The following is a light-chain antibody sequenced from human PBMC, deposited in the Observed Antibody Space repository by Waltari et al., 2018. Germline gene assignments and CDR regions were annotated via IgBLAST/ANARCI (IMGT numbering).Light chain of an antibody. V-gene: IGLV3-21*02. CDR2: DDS. CDR3: QVWDSSSDHWV. Sequence: SYVLTQPPSVSVAPGPTARITCGGNNIGSKSVHWYQQKPGQAPVLVVFDDSDRPSGTPGRFSGSNSGNTATLTISRVEAGDEADYYCQVWDSSSDHWVFGGGTKLTVL. J-gene: IGLJ3*02. CDR1: NIGSKS.